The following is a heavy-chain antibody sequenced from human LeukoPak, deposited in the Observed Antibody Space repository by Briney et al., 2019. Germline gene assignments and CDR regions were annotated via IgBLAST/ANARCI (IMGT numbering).Heavy chain of an antibody. CDR1: GFTFSDHY. D-gene: IGHD2-15*01. J-gene: IGHJ3*02. CDR3: ARPGYCSGDTCYVAFDI. CDR2: ISPSDTYI. V-gene: IGHV3-11*01. Sequence: GGSLRLSCAASGFTFSDHYMTWIRQAPGKGLECVAYISPSDTYISYADSVKGRFTISRDNAKNSLYLQMNSLRAEDTAVYYCARPGYCSGDTCYVAFDIWGQGTMVTVSS.